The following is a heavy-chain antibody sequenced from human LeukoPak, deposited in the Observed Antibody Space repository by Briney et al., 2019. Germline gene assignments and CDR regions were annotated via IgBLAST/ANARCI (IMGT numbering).Heavy chain of an antibody. V-gene: IGHV1-2*02. CDR3: ARAYDSSGYYYYYMDV. Sequence: GASVKVSCKASGYTFTGYYMHWVRQAPGQGLEWMGWINPNSGGTNYAQKFQGRVTMTRDTSISTAYMELSRLRSDDTAVYYCARAYDSSGYYYYYMDVWGKGTTVTISS. D-gene: IGHD3-22*01. J-gene: IGHJ6*03. CDR1: GYTFTGYY. CDR2: INPNSGGT.